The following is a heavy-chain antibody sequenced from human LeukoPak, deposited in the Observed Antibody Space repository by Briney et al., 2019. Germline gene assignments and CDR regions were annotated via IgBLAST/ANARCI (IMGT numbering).Heavy chain of an antibody. CDR2: IYHSGST. D-gene: IGHD2-21*02. CDR1: GYSISSGYY. V-gene: IGHV4-38-2*02. CDR3: ARVIVVVTAIEGPIDY. J-gene: IGHJ4*02. Sequence: SETLSLTCTVSGYSISSGYYWGWIRQPPGKGLEWIGSIYHSGSTYYNPSLKSRVTISVDTSKNQFSLKLSSVTAADTAVYYCARVIVVVTAIEGPIDYWGQGTLVTVSS.